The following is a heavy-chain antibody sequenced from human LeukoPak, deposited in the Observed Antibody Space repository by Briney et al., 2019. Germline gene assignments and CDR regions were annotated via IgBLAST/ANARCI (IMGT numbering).Heavy chain of an antibody. V-gene: IGHV4-59*08. CDR3: ARHYYYDSSGYYYYFDY. Sequence: PSETLSLTCTVSGGSISSYYWSWIRQPPGKGLEWIGYIYYSGSTNYNPSLKSRVTISVDTSKNQFSLKLSSVTAADTAVYYCARHYYYDSSGYYYYFDYWGQRTLVTVSS. CDR2: IYYSGST. CDR1: GGSISSYY. J-gene: IGHJ4*02. D-gene: IGHD3-22*01.